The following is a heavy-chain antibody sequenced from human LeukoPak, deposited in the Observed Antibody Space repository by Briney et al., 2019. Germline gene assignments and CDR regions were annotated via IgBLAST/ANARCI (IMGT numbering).Heavy chain of an antibody. CDR3: ASGITMVRGVITGY. D-gene: IGHD3-10*01. Sequence: GGSLRLSCAASGFTFSDYYMSWIRQAPGKGLEWVSYISSSSSYTNYADSVKGRFTISRDNAKNSLYLQMNSLRAEDTAVYYCASGITMVRGVITGYWGQGTLVTVSS. CDR2: ISSSSSYT. V-gene: IGHV3-11*06. J-gene: IGHJ4*02. CDR1: GFTFSDYY.